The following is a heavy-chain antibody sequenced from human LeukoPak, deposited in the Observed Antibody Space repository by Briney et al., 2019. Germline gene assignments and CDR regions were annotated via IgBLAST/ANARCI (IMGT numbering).Heavy chain of an antibody. D-gene: IGHD3-16*01. CDR2: IIPIFGTA. Sequence: GASVKVSCKASGGTFSSYAISWVRQAPGQGLEWMGGIIPIFGTANYPQKFQGRVTITADESTSTAYMELRSLRSDDTAVYYCARHGFGDYWGQGTLVTVSS. J-gene: IGHJ4*02. CDR3: ARHGFGDY. CDR1: GGTFSSYA. V-gene: IGHV1-69*13.